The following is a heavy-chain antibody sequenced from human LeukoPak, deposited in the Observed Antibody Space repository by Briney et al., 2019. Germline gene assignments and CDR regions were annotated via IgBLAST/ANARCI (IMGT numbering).Heavy chain of an antibody. CDR2: IYYSGST. CDR1: GGSISSYY. D-gene: IGHD2-15*01. V-gene: IGHV4-59*08. Sequence: SETLSLTCTVSGGSISSYYWSWIRQPPGKGLEWIGYIYYSGSTNYNPSLKSRVTISVDTSKNQFSLKLSSVTAADTAVYYCARSGGGWQGGSWEYYFDYWGQGTRVTVSS. CDR3: ARSGGGWQGGSWEYYFDY. J-gene: IGHJ4*02.